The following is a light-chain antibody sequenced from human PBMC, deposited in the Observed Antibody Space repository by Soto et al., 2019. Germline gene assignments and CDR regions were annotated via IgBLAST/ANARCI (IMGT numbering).Light chain of an antibody. Sequence: EIQMTQSPSTLSESVGDRVTITCRASQSISSWLAWYQQKPGKAPKLLIYDASSLESGVPSRFSGSGSGTEFTLTISSLQPDDFATYYCQQYNSYSWTFGQGTKV. CDR3: QQYNSYSWT. CDR1: QSISSW. J-gene: IGKJ1*01. V-gene: IGKV1-5*01. CDR2: DAS.